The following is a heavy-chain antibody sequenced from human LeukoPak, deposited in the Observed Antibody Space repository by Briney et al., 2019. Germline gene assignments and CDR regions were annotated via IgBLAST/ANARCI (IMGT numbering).Heavy chain of an antibody. CDR2: INPNTGGT. D-gene: IGHD1-26*01. CDR1: GYTFTGYY. Sequence: RASVKVSCKASGYTFTGYYMNWVRQAPGQGLEWLGRINPNTGGTNFAQSFQGRVTMTRDTSITTAYMELSRLRSDDTAVYYCARVGEGLNDAFDIWGQGTMVTVSS. V-gene: IGHV1-2*06. J-gene: IGHJ3*02. CDR3: ARVGEGLNDAFDI.